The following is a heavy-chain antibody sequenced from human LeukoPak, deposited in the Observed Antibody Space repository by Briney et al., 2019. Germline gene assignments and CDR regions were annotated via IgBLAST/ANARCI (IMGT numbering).Heavy chain of an antibody. V-gene: IGHV4-59*08. J-gene: IGHJ4*02. Sequence: SETLSLTCTVSGGSISSYYWSWIRQPPGKGLEWIGYIYYSGSTNYNPSLKSRVTISVDTSTNEFSLKLTSVTAADTAVYDCARAYYSDSNAPYYFDYWGEGTLVTVSS. CDR3: ARAYYSDSNAPYYFDY. CDR1: GGSISSYY. D-gene: IGHD3-22*01. CDR2: IYYSGST.